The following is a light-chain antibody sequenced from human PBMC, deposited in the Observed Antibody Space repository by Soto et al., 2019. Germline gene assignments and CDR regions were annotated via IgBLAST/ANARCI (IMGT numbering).Light chain of an antibody. CDR3: ATWDSSLSGVL. J-gene: IGLJ2*01. Sequence: QAVVTQPPSVSAAPGQRVTISCSGSNSNIGNNYVSWYQQLPGSAPKLLIYDNDKRPSGIPDRFSGSKSGTSATLGVTGLQTGDEADYYCATWDSSLSGVLFGGGTKLTVL. CDR1: NSNIGNNY. CDR2: DND. V-gene: IGLV1-51*01.